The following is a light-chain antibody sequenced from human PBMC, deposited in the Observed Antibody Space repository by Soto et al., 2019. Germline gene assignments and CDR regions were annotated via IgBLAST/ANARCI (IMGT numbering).Light chain of an antibody. J-gene: IGKJ1*01. CDR2: GAS. CDR3: QQYYDWPSLT. Sequence: EIMMTQSPATLSVSPGERATSSCRASQSVSSNLAWYQQKAGQAPRLLIYGASARATGIPARFSGSGSGTEFTLSISSLQSEDFAVYYCQQYYDWPSLTFGQGTKVDIK. CDR1: QSVSSN. V-gene: IGKV3-15*01.